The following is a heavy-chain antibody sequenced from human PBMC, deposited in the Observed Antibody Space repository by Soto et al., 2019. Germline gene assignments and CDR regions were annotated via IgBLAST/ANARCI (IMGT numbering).Heavy chain of an antibody. J-gene: IGHJ4*02. CDR1: GYTFTGXH. CDR2: INPNSGGT. D-gene: IGHD5-12*01. V-gene: IGHV1-2*04. CDR3: ARDRLVGFGGYSGYDLLYFDY. Sequence: ASVKVSCKASGYTFTGXHMHWVRQAPGQGLEWMGWINPNSGGTNYAQKFQGWVTMTRDTSISTAYMELSRLRSDDTAVYYCARDRLVGFGGYSGYDLLYFDYWGQGTLVTVSS.